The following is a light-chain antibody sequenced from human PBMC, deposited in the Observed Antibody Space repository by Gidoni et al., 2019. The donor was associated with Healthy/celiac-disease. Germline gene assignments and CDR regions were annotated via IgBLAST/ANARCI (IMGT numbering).Light chain of an antibody. J-gene: IGKJ1*01. CDR2: KAS. V-gene: IGKV1-5*03. CDR3: QQYNSYPWT. Sequence: DIQMTQCPSTLSASVGDRVTITCRASQSISSWLAWYQRKPGKAPKLLIYKASSLESGVPSRFSGSGFGTEFTLTISSLQPDDFATYYCQQYNSYPWTFGQGTKVEIK. CDR1: QSISSW.